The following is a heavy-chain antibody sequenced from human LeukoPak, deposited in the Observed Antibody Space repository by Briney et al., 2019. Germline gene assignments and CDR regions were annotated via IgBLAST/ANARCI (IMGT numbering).Heavy chain of an antibody. CDR3: ARDKGRYCSGGSCYPDY. D-gene: IGHD2-15*01. Sequence: SETLSLTCTVSGGSISSYYWSWIRQPAGKGLEWIGRIYNSGSTKYNPSLKSRVTMPVDTSKNQFSLKLNSVTAADTAVYYCARDKGRYCSGGSCYPDYWGQGTLVTVSS. CDR1: GGSISSYY. V-gene: IGHV4-4*07. CDR2: IYNSGST. J-gene: IGHJ4*02.